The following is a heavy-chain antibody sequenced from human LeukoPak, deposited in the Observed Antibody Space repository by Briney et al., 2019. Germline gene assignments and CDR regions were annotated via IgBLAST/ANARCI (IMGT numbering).Heavy chain of an antibody. D-gene: IGHD1-26*01. J-gene: IGHJ6*03. V-gene: IGHV3-21*04. Sequence: PGGSLRLSCAASGFTFSSYSKNWVRQAPGKGLEWVSSISSSSSYIYYADSVKGRFTISRDNAKNSLYLQMNSLRAEDTAVYYCARVERATIPYYYYMDVWGKGTTVTVSS. CDR1: GFTFSSYS. CDR2: ISSSSSYI. CDR3: ARVERATIPYYYYMDV.